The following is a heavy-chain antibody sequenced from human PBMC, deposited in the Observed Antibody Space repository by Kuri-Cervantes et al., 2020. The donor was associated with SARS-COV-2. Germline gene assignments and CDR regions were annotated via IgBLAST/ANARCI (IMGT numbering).Heavy chain of an antibody. V-gene: IGHV3-74*01. Sequence: GESLKISCAASGFTFSSYWMHWVRQAPGKGLVWVSRINSYGSSTSYADSVKGRFTISRDNAKNTLYLQMDSLRAEDTAVYYCAKASPTSYSSGWYAHYWGQGTLVTVSS. CDR2: INSYGSST. J-gene: IGHJ4*02. CDR3: AKASPTSYSSGWYAHY. CDR1: GFTFSSYW. D-gene: IGHD6-19*01.